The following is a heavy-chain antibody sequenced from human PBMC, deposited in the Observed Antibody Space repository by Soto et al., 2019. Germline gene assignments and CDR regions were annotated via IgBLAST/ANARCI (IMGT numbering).Heavy chain of an antibody. CDR1: GGSFSGYY. J-gene: IGHJ4*02. CDR2: INHSGST. Sequence: QVQLQQWGAGLLKPSETLSLTCAVYGGSFSGYYWSWIRQPPGKGLEWIGEINHSGSTNYNPSLKSRVTTSVDTSKNQFSLKLSSVTAADTALYYCARGQGHLGMLPANPFDYWGQGTLVTVAA. D-gene: IGHD3-16*01. CDR3: ARGQGHLGMLPANPFDY. V-gene: IGHV4-34*01.